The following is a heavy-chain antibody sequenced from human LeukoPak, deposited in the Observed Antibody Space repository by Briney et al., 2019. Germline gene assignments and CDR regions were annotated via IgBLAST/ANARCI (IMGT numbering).Heavy chain of an antibody. J-gene: IGHJ3*02. D-gene: IGHD1-26*01. Sequence: AASVKVSCKVSGYTLTELSMHWVRQAPGRGLEWMGGFDPEDGETIYAQKFQGRVTMTEDTSTDTAYMELSSLRSEDTAVYYCATEVSVVGATWAFDIWGQGTMVTVSS. CDR2: FDPEDGET. CDR1: GYTLTELS. V-gene: IGHV1-24*01. CDR3: ATEVSVVGATWAFDI.